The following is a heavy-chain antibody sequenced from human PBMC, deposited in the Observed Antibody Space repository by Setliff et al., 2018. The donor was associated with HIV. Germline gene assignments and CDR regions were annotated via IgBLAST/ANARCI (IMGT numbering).Heavy chain of an antibody. CDR1: GGSINSSTYY. CDR2: IYYSGST. CDR3: ARHKTNYDFYAFDV. Sequence: SETLSLTCTVSGGSINSSTYYWGWIRQPPGKGLECIGAIYYSGSTYYNPSLKSRVTIPVDTSKNQFSLKLRSVTAADTAVYYCARHKTNYDFYAFDVWGQGTMVTVSS. V-gene: IGHV4-39*01. J-gene: IGHJ3*01. D-gene: IGHD3-3*01.